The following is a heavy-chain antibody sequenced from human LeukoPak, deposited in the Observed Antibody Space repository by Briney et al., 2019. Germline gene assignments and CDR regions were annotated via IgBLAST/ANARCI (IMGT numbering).Heavy chain of an antibody. D-gene: IGHD6-6*01. CDR1: GDSVSSNSAA. V-gene: IGHV6-1*01. CDR3: AGRSSSGWTYRHYYYYYGMDV. CDR2: TYYRSKWYN. J-gene: IGHJ6*02. Sequence: SQTLPLTCAISGDSVSSNSAAWNWIRQSPSRGLEWLGRTYYRSKWYNDYAVSVKSRITINPDTSKNQFSLQLNSVTPEDTAVYYCAGRSSSGWTYRHYYYYYGMDVWGQGTTVTVSS.